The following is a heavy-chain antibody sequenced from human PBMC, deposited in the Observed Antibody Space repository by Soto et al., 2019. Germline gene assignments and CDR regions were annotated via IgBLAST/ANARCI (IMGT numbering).Heavy chain of an antibody. CDR3: ARAFYSPFDY. CDR1: GFTFSTYP. J-gene: IGHJ4*02. Sequence: GGSLRLSCAASGFTFSTYPMSWVRQAPGKGLEWVSGISGSTIYYADSVKGRFTISRDNAKNSLYLQMNSLRAEDTAVYYCARAFYSPFDYWGQGTLVTVSS. CDR2: ISGSTI. D-gene: IGHD2-15*01. V-gene: IGHV3-48*04.